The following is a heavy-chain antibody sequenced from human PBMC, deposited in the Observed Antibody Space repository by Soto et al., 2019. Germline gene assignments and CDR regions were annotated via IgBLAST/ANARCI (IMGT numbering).Heavy chain of an antibody. CDR3: ARGTILRYFDWFPGGAFDI. CDR2: INHSGST. D-gene: IGHD3-9*01. J-gene: IGHJ3*02. Sequence: SETLSLTCAVYGGSFSGYYWSWIRQPPGKGLEWIGEINHSGSTNYNPSLKSRVTISVDTSKNQFSLKLSSVTAADTAVYYCARGTILRYFDWFPGGAFDIWGQGTMVT. V-gene: IGHV4-34*01. CDR1: GGSFSGYY.